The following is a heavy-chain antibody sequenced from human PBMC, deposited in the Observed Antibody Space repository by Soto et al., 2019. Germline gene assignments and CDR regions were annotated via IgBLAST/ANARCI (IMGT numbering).Heavy chain of an antibody. CDR2: ISGSGGST. D-gene: IGHD6-13*01. Sequence: EVQLLETGGGLVQPGGSLRLSCAASGFTFSSYAMSWVRQAPGKGLEWVSAISGSGGSTYDADSVKGRFTTSRDNSKNKLYLKLNSMRAVDTAVYYWAKDGWAVAASGIGWFDPWGQLTLVTVST. V-gene: IGHV3-23*01. CDR3: AKDGWAVAASGIGWFDP. J-gene: IGHJ5*02. CDR1: GFTFSSYA.